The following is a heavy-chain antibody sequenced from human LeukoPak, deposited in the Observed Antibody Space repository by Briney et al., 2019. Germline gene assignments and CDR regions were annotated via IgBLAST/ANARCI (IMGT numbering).Heavy chain of an antibody. CDR3: ARGGRLGYCSSTSCYPLDY. J-gene: IGHJ4*02. D-gene: IGHD2-2*01. Sequence: SDTLSLTCAVYGGSFSGYYWSWIRQPPGKGLEWIGEINHSGSTNYNPSLKSRVTISVDTSKNQFSLKLSSVTAADTAVYYCARGGRLGYCSSTSCYPLDYWGQRTLVTVSS. V-gene: IGHV4-34*01. CDR2: INHSGST. CDR1: GGSFSGYY.